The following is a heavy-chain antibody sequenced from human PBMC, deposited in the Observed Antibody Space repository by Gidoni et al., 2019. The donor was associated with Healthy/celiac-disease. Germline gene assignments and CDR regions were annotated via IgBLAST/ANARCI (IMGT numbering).Heavy chain of an antibody. V-gene: IGHV3-49*04. CDR3: TRGKVGRGARPGGMDV. Sequence: EVQLVESGGGLVQPGRSLRLSCTASGFTFGDYAMSWVRQAPGKGLEWVGFIRSKAYGGTTEYAASVKGRFTISREDSKSIAYLQMNSLKTEDTAVYYCTRGKVGRGARPGGMDVWGQGTTVTVSS. CDR1: GFTFGDYA. J-gene: IGHJ6*02. CDR2: IRSKAYGGTT. D-gene: IGHD1-26*01.